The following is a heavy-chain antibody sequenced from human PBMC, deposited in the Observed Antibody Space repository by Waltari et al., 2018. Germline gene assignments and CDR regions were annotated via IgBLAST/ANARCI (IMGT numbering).Heavy chain of an antibody. CDR1: GFTFSSYE. CDR2: ISSSGSTI. J-gene: IGHJ6*03. D-gene: IGHD1-1*01. Sequence: VQLVESGGGVVQPGGSLRLSCAASGFTFSSYEMNWVRQAPGKGLEWVSYISSSGSTIYYADSVKGRFTISRDNAKNSLYLQMNSLRAEDTAVYYCARDSLPNWNPGSHYYYMDVWGKGTTVTVSS. CDR3: ARDSLPNWNPGSHYYYMDV. V-gene: IGHV3-48*03.